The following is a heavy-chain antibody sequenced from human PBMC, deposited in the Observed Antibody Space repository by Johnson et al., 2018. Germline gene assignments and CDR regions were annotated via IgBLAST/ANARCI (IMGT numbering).Heavy chain of an antibody. V-gene: IGHV3-11*04. CDR3: ARTYYDLLTGYYYFDY. CDR1: GFTFSDYY. CDR2: ISSSGTTI. J-gene: IGHJ4*02. D-gene: IGHD3-9*01. Sequence: VQLLESGGGLVKPGGSPRLSCAASGFTFSDYYMTWIRQAPGKGLEWITYISSSGTTIYYADSVKGRFIISRDNTTKSQYLEMNSLRAEDTAIYYCARTYYDLLTGYYYFDYLGQGTQVTVSS.